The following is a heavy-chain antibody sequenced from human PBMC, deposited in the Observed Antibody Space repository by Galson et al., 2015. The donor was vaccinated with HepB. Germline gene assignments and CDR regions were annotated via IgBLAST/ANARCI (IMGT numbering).Heavy chain of an antibody. CDR2: IIPILGIA. V-gene: IGHV1-69*02. Sequence: VKVSCKASGGTFSSYTISWVRQAPGQGLEWMGRIIPILGIANYAQKFQGRVTITADKSTSTAYMELSSLRSEDTAVYYCASASGYSYGYFDYWGQGTLVTVSS. J-gene: IGHJ4*02. CDR3: ASASGYSYGYFDY. CDR1: GGTFSSYT. D-gene: IGHD5-18*01.